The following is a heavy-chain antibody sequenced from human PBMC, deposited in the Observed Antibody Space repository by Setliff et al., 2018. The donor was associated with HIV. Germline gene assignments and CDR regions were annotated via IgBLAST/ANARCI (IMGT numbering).Heavy chain of an antibody. J-gene: IGHJ4*02. V-gene: IGHV4-59*01. CDR2: IYYSGNT. CDR1: GGSISSYY. CDR3: SRGSGYSSSPSL. Sequence: PSETLSLTCNVSGGSISSYYWNWIRQPPGKGLEWIGYIYYSGNTNYNPSLKSRVIISVDTSKNQFSLRLNSVTAADTAVYYCSRGSGYSSSPSLWGQGTLVTVSS. D-gene: IGHD6-13*01.